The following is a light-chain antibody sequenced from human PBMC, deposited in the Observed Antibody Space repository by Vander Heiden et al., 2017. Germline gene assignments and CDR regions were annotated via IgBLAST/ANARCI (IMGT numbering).Light chain of an antibody. CDR2: EAS. J-gene: IGKJ3*01. CDR1: QSVSTY. CDR3: QQRSIWPRGT. V-gene: IGKV3-11*01. Sequence: EIVLTQSPATLSLSPGERATLSCRASQSVSTYITWYQQKPGQAPRLLISEASNRATGIPARFSGSGSGTDFTLTISSLEPEDFAVYYCQQRSIWPRGTFGPGTKVDIK.